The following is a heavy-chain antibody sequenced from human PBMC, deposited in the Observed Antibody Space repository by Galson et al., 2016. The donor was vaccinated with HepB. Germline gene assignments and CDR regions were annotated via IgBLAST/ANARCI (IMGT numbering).Heavy chain of an antibody. CDR3: AKNFGDYVGDTFDM. CDR2: INQDGSEK. D-gene: IGHD4-17*01. CDR1: GFTFNFYL. V-gene: IGHV3-7*01. J-gene: IGHJ3*02. Sequence: SLRLSCAASGFTFNFYLMSWVRPAPGKGLEWVATINQDGSEKSYMDSVKGRFTISRDNAKNSLYLQMNSLRAEDTAVYYCAKNFGDYVGDTFDMWGQGTMVTVSS.